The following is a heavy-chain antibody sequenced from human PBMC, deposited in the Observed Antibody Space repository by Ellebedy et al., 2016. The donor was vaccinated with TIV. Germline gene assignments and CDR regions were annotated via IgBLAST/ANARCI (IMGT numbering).Heavy chain of an antibody. Sequence: SETLSLTCTVSDDSFGSSRLSWGWIRQPPGKGLEYIGIICYGGKSYYNPSLKSRVAISVDTSEKQFSLNLGSVTAADTAVYYCVRTLAGYYRVDYWGQGTLVTVSS. CDR2: ICYGGKS. CDR1: DDSFGSSRLS. J-gene: IGHJ4*02. V-gene: IGHV4-39*07. CDR3: VRTLAGYYRVDY. D-gene: IGHD3-9*01.